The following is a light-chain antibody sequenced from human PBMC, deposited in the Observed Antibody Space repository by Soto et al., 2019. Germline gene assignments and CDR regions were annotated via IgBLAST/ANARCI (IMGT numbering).Light chain of an antibody. CDR1: SPTIGNNY. Sequence: QSVLTQPPSVSAAPGQKVTISCSGSSPTIGNNYLFWYQQLPGTAPKLLIYDNDKRPSGIPDRFSGSKSGTSATLGITGLQTGDEADYYCATWDRSLSVGVFGGGTKVTVL. J-gene: IGLJ2*01. CDR2: DND. CDR3: ATWDRSLSVGV. V-gene: IGLV1-51*01.